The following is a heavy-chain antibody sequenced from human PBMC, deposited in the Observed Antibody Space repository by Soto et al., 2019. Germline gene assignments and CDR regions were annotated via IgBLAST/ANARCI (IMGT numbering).Heavy chain of an antibody. D-gene: IGHD1-26*01. CDR3: ARDSGSYSKYYYVMDV. J-gene: IGHJ6*02. Sequence: PSETLSLTCTVPGGSISSGGYYWSWIRQHPGKGLEWIGYIYYSGSTYYNPSLKSRVTISVDTSKNQFSLKLSSVTAADTAVYYCARDSGSYSKYYYVMDVWGQGTTVTVSS. V-gene: IGHV4-31*03. CDR1: GGSISSGGYY. CDR2: IYYSGST.